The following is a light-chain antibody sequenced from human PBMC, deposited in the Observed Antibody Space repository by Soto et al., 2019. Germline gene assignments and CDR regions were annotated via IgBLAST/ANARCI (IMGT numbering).Light chain of an antibody. CDR3: QQSYRAPRT. CDR1: QNINIY. J-gene: IGKJ1*01. CDR2: TAS. Sequence: DIQMTQSTSSLSASVGDRVTITCRASQNINIYLNWYQQKPGKAPKLLIYTASTLQTGVPSRFSGSGSGTDFTLTISSLQPDDFGPYYCQQSYRAPRTFGQGTRV. V-gene: IGKV1-39*01.